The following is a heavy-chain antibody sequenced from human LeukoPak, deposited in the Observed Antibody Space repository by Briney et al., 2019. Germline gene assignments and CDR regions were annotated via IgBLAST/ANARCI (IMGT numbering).Heavy chain of an antibody. CDR2: IAFDDTDR. CDR1: GFIFGDYA. V-gene: IGHV3-30*04. CDR3: TNSDDYGDY. Sequence: GGSLRLSCAASGFIFGDYAMHWVRQAPGKGPEWVAAIAFDDTDRYYIDSVKGRFTISRDDTKNTLYLHMTSLRAEDTAVYYCTNSDDYGDYWGQGTLVTVSS. J-gene: IGHJ4*02.